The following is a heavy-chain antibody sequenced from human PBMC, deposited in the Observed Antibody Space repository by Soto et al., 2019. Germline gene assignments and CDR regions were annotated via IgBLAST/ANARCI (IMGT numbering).Heavy chain of an antibody. Sequence: QVQLVQSGAEVKKPGSSVKVSCKASGGTFSSYAISWVRQAPGQGLEWMGGIIPIFGTANYAQKFQGRVTITAGESTSTAYMGLRSLRPWDTAVVYWARAALNSYGSGSSGYGMDVGGQGPKVTVSS. J-gene: IGHJ6*02. CDR1: GGTFSSYA. CDR2: IIPIFGTA. CDR3: ARAALNSYGSGSSGYGMDV. V-gene: IGHV1-69*01. D-gene: IGHD3-10*01.